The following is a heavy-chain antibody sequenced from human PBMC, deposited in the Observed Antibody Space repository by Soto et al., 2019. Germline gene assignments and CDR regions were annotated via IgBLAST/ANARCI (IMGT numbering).Heavy chain of an antibody. Sequence: SETLSLTCTVSGGSISSYYWSWIRQPPGKGLEWIGYIYYSGSTNYNPSLKSRVTISVDTSKNQFSLKLSSVTAADTAVYYCARAESRAARGYYYYMDVWGKGTTVTVSS. CDR3: ARAESRAARGYYYYMDV. D-gene: IGHD2-15*01. J-gene: IGHJ6*03. V-gene: IGHV4-59*01. CDR2: IYYSGST. CDR1: GGSISSYY.